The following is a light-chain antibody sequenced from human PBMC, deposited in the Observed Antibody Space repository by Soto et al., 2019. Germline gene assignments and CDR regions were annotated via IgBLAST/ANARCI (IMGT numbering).Light chain of an antibody. CDR1: QSVSSSY. J-gene: IGKJ1*01. CDR3: QQYSGSPVT. Sequence: EIVLTQSPGTLSLSPGERATLSCRASQSVSSSYLAWYQQKPGQAPRLLIYGASSRATGIPDRFSGSGSGTDFTLTISRLERVDFAVYYCQQYSGSPVTFGQGTKVEVK. V-gene: IGKV3-20*01. CDR2: GAS.